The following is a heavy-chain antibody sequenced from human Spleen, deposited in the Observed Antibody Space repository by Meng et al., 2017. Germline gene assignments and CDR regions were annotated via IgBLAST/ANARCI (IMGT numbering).Heavy chain of an antibody. Sequence: QVQLRESGPGLVKPSETLSLTCAVTGDSITSNNWWSWVRQPPGKGLEWVGEIPHRGSAAYNPSLKSRVSMSIDISKNQFSLRLTSVTAADMAVYYCLRGSGGSVWGQGTLVTVSS. D-gene: IGHD3-10*01. CDR1: GDSITSNNW. CDR2: IPHRGSA. CDR3: LRGSGGSV. V-gene: IGHV4-4*02. J-gene: IGHJ4*02.